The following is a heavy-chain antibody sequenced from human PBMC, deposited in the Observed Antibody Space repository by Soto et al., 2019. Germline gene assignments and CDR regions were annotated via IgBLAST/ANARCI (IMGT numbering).Heavy chain of an antibody. J-gene: IGHJ4*02. Sequence: ASVKVSCKASGDIFTNYVMHWVRQPPGQGLEWMGIINPSGGSTRYAQKFQGRVTITRDTSASTAYMELSSLRSEDTAVYYCARSIVVVTAADYWGQGTLVTVSS. D-gene: IGHD2-21*02. V-gene: IGHV1-46*01. CDR2: INPSGGST. CDR3: ARSIVVVTAADY. CDR1: GDIFTNYV.